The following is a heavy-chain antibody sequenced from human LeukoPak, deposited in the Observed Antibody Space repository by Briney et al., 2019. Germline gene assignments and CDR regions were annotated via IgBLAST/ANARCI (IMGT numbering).Heavy chain of an antibody. D-gene: IGHD6-13*01. CDR3: AKLAAAGTAHYYFDY. Sequence: ASVKVSCRASGYTFTSYHMHWVRQAPGQGLEIMGIINPSGGSTTYAQKFQGRVTMTRDTSTSTVYMELSSLRSEDTAVYYCAKLAAAGTAHYYFDYWSQGTLVTVSS. J-gene: IGHJ4*02. V-gene: IGHV1-46*01. CDR1: GYTFTSYH. CDR2: INPSGGST.